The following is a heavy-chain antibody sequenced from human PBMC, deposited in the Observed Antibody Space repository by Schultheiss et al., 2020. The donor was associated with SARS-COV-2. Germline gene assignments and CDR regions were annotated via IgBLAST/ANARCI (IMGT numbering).Heavy chain of an antibody. CDR1: GFTFSSYA. Sequence: GGSLRLSCAASGFTFSSYAMSWVRQAPGKGLEWVANIKQDGSEKYYVDSVKGRFTISRDNAKNSLYLQMNSLRAEDTAVYYCARARRLLRAFDIWGQGTMVTVSS. V-gene: IGHV3-7*03. J-gene: IGHJ3*02. CDR2: IKQDGSEK. CDR3: ARARRLLRAFDI. D-gene: IGHD6-25*01.